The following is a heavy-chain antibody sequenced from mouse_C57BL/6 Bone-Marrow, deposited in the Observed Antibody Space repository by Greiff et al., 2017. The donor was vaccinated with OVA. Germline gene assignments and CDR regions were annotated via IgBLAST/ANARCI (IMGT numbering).Heavy chain of an antibody. V-gene: IGHV1-50*01. CDR3: ARWGSYYDYDEAY. D-gene: IGHD2-4*01. CDR2: IDPSDSYT. J-gene: IGHJ3*01. CDR1: GYTFTSYW. Sequence: QVQLQQPGAELVKPGASVKLSCKASGYTFTSYWMQWVKQRPGQGLEWIGEIDPSDSYTNYNQKFKGKATLTVDTSSSTAYMQLSSLTSEDSAVYYCARWGSYYDYDEAYWGQGTLVTVSA.